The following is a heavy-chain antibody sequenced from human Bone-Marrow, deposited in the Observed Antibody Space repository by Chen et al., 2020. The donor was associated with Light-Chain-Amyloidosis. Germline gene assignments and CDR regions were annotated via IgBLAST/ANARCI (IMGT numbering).Heavy chain of an antibody. CDR1: GFTVSSNY. D-gene: IGHD6-19*01. Sequence: EVQLVESGGGLIQPGGSLRLSCAASGFTVSSNYMSWVRQAPGKGLEWVSIIYSGNSTYYADSVKGRFTISRDNSKNTLYLQMNSRRAVDTAVYYGARGKQWRVNNWYFDLWGRGTLVTVSS. V-gene: IGHV3-53*01. J-gene: IGHJ2*01. CDR2: IYSGNST. CDR3: ARGKQWRVNNWYFDL.